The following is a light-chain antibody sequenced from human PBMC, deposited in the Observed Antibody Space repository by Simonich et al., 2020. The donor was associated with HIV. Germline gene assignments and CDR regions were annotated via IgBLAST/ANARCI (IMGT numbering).Light chain of an antibody. Sequence: DSLAVSLGERATINCKSSQSVLYSSNNKNYLAWYKQKPGQPPKLLIYWASTRESGVPDRFSGSGSGTDFTLTISGLQAEDVAVYFCQQYYSTPITFGQGTRLEIK. J-gene: IGKJ5*01. V-gene: IGKV4-1*01. CDR3: QQYYSTPIT. CDR1: QSVLYSSNNKNY. CDR2: WAS.